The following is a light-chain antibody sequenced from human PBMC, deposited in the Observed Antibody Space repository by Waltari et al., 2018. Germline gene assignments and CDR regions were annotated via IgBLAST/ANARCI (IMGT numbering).Light chain of an antibody. CDR2: AAS. CDR3: QKYNSALWT. V-gene: IGKV1-27*01. J-gene: IGKJ1*01. CDR1: QGISNY. Sequence: DIQMTQSPSSLSASVGDRVTITCRASQGISNYLAWYQQKPGKVPKLLIYAASTLQSGVPSRFSGSGSVTDVTLTISSLQPEDVATYYCQKYNSALWTFGQGTKVEIK.